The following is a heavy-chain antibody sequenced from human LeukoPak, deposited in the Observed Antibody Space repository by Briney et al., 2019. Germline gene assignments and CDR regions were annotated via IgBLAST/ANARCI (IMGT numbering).Heavy chain of an antibody. V-gene: IGHV3-48*03. CDR3: ATSTTIYWYFDL. D-gene: IGHD1-7*01. J-gene: IGHJ2*01. CDR1: GFTFSSYE. CDR2: ISNSGSII. Sequence: TGGSLRLSCAASGFTFSSYEMNWVRQAPGKGLEWVSYISNSGSIIYYADSVKGRFTISRDNAKNSLYLQMNSLRAEDTAVYYCATSTTIYWYFDLWGRGTLVTVSS.